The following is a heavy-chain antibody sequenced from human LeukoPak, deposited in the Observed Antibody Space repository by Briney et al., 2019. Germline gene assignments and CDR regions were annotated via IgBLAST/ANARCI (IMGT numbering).Heavy chain of an antibody. V-gene: IGHV3-30-3*01. CDR1: GFTLSRYV. D-gene: IGHD2-2*01. Sequence: PGGSLRLSCAACGFTLSRYVMHGVRQARGRGGEGGAVISYAGTNQYSADSVQGRFTTSRDNSKTTLYLQMNSLRAEDTAVYYCARRPAADYYYGMDVWGQGTTVTVSS. CDR3: ARRPAADYYYGMDV. CDR2: ISYAGTNQ. J-gene: IGHJ6*02.